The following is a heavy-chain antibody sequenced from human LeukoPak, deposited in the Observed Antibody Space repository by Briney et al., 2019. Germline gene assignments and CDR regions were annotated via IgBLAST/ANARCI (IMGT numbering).Heavy chain of an antibody. D-gene: IGHD6-19*01. Sequence: SETLSLTCTVSGGSISSYYWSWLRQPPGKGLEWIGYIYYSGSTNYNPSRKSRVTISVATSKNQFSLKLSSVTAADTAVYYCAGDSSGWPPVNWFDPWGQGTLVTVSS. CDR2: IYYSGST. J-gene: IGHJ5*02. CDR3: AGDSSGWPPVNWFDP. V-gene: IGHV4-59*01. CDR1: GGSISSYY.